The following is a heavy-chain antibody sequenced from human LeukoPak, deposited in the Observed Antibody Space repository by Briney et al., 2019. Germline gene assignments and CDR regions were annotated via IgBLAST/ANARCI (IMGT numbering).Heavy chain of an antibody. J-gene: IGHJ4*02. Sequence: GGPLRLSCAASGFTFSTYAMSWVRQAPGKGLEWVSGISGSGGSTYYADSVKGRFTISRDNSKNTLYLQMSTLRAEDTAVYYCARLASRSYWGQGTLVAVSS. CDR3: ARLASRSY. CDR1: GFTFSTYA. D-gene: IGHD6-6*01. CDR2: ISGSGGST. V-gene: IGHV3-23*01.